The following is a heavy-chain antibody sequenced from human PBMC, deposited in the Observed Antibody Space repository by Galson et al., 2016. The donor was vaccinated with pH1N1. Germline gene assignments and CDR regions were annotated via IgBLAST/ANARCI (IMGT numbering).Heavy chain of an antibody. V-gene: IGHV3-66*02. J-gene: IGHJ4*02. Sequence: SLRLSCAASGFTVNSNYMSWVRQAPGKGLEWVSVIYSGGSTYYADSVKGRFTISRDNSKNTLYLQMNSLRAEDTAVYYCARESRWELGHYFDYWGQGTLVTVSS. D-gene: IGHD1-26*01. CDR1: GFTVNSNY. CDR2: IYSGGST. CDR3: ARESRWELGHYFDY.